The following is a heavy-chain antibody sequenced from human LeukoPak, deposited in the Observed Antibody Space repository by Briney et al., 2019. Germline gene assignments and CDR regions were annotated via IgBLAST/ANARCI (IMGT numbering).Heavy chain of an antibody. CDR3: ARDSEGALDY. J-gene: IGHJ4*02. D-gene: IGHD3-10*01. V-gene: IGHV3-23*01. CDR2: ISGSGGST. CDR1: GFTFSSYA. Sequence: GGSLRLSCAASGFTFSSYAMSWVRQAPGKGLEWVSAISGSGGSTYYADSVKGRYTISRDNSKNTLHLQMNSLRAEDTAVYYCARDSEGALDYWGQGILVTVSS.